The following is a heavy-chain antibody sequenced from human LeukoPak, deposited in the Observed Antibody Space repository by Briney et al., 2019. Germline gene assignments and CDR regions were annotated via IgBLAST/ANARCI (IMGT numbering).Heavy chain of an antibody. CDR2: ISAYNGNT. J-gene: IGHJ3*02. CDR3: ARRSGIVSFDI. D-gene: IGHD1-26*01. CDR1: GYTFTGHY. V-gene: IGHV1-18*04. Sequence: ASVKVSCKASGYTFTGHYIHWVRQAPGQGLEWMGWISAYNGNTNYAQKLQGRVTMTTDTSTSTAYMELRSLRSDDTAVYYCARRSGIVSFDIWGQGTMVTVSS.